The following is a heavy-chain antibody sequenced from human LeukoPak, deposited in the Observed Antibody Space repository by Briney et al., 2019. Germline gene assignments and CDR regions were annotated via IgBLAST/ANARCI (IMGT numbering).Heavy chain of an antibody. D-gene: IGHD3-10*01. Sequence: GGSLRLSCAASGFIVSSSYMSWVRQAPGKGLGWVSVIYTGGNTYYADSVKGRLTISRDDSKNTLYLQMNSLRAEDTAVYYCARARGYSWIDSWGQGTLVTVSS. CDR1: GFIVSSSY. J-gene: IGHJ5*01. V-gene: IGHV3-53*01. CDR3: ARARGYSWIDS. CDR2: IYTGGNT.